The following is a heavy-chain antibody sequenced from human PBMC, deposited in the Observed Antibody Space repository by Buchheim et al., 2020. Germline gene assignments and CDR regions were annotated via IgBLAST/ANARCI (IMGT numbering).Heavy chain of an antibody. Sequence: QVQLVQSGAEVRKPGSSVKVSCKVSGGTFRNYAISWVRQAPGQGLEWMGGITPIFGTPQYAQKFQDRVTITADESTSTAYMELSSLRSEDTAVYYCSRVLDEKPTQLLSSFTMDVWGQGTT. CDR3: SRVLDEKPTQLLSSFTMDV. CDR1: GGTFRNYA. V-gene: IGHV1-69*01. J-gene: IGHJ6*02. CDR2: ITPIFGTP. D-gene: IGHD2-2*01.